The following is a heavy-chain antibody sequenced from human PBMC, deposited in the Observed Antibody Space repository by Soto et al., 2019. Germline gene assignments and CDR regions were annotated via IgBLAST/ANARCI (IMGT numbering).Heavy chain of an antibody. V-gene: IGHV1-8*01. CDR1: GYTFTSYD. CDR3: ARVDYEFDWFDP. Sequence: QVQLVQSGAEVKKPGASVKVSCKASGYTFTSYDINWVRQATGQGLEWMGWMNPNSGNTGYAQKFQGRVXMXRXXSISTAYMELSSLRSEETAVYYCARVDYEFDWFDPWGQGTLVTVSS. CDR2: MNPNSGNT. J-gene: IGHJ5*02. D-gene: IGHD4-17*01.